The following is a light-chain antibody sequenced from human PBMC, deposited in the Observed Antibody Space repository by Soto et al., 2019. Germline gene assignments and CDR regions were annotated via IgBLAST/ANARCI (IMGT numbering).Light chain of an antibody. J-gene: IGKJ4*01. CDR3: QQYGSSPLT. CDR1: QSVSSSY. Sequence: EIGLTQSPGTLSLSPGERATLSCRASQSVSSSYLAWYQQKPGQAPRLLIHGASSRATGIPDRFSGSGSGTDFTLTISRLEPEDFAVYYYQQYGSSPLTFGGGTKVEIK. V-gene: IGKV3-20*01. CDR2: GAS.